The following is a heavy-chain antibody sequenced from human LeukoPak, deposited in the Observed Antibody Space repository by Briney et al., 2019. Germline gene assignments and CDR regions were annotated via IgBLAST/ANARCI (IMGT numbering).Heavy chain of an antibody. J-gene: IGHJ5*02. CDR1: GYTFTSYG. CDR3: ARGDIVVLPAGLPHNWFDP. D-gene: IGHD2-2*02. V-gene: IGHV1-18*01. Sequence: SVKVSRMASGYTFTSYGISWVRPAPGQGLEWMGWISANNGNTNYAQKLQGRVTMTRDTSISTAYMELSRLRSDDTAVYYCARGDIVVLPAGLPHNWFDPWGQGTLVTVSS. CDR2: ISANNGNT.